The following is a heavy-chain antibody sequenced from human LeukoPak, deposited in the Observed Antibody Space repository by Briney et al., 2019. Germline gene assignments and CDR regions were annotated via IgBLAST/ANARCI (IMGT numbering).Heavy chain of an antibody. Sequence: GGSLRLSCAASGFTLSSYAMSWVRQAPGKGLEWVSAISGSGGSTYYADSVKGRFTISRDNSKNTLYLQMNSLRAEDTAVYYCAKEGVYSSSWKDYYYYGMDGWGQGTTVTASS. J-gene: IGHJ6*02. CDR1: GFTLSSYA. CDR3: AKEGVYSSSWKDYYYYGMDG. CDR2: ISGSGGST. D-gene: IGHD6-13*01. V-gene: IGHV3-23*01.